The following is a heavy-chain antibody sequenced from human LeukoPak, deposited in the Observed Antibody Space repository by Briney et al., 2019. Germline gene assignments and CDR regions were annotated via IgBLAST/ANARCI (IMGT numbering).Heavy chain of an antibody. J-gene: IGHJ4*02. Sequence: SETLSLTCAVYGGSFSGYYWSWIRQPPGKGLEWIGEINHSGSTNYNPSLKSRVTISVGTSKNQFSLKLSSVTAADTAVYYCAPPWGDPDYWGQGTLVTVSS. CDR3: APPWGDPDY. CDR1: GGSFSGYY. CDR2: INHSGST. V-gene: IGHV4-34*01. D-gene: IGHD7-27*01.